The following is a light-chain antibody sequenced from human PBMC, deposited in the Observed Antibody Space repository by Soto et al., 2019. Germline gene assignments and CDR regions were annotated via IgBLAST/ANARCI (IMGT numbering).Light chain of an antibody. CDR1: SSNIGSNS. CDR3: AAWDDSLNGVI. Sequence: QSVLTQPPSASGTPGQRVTISCSGSSSNIGSNSVNWYQQFPGTAPKLLIYNTNQRPSGVPDRFSGSKSGSSASLAISGLQSEDEADYYCAAWDDSLNGVIFGGGTKLTVL. V-gene: IGLV1-44*01. J-gene: IGLJ2*01. CDR2: NTN.